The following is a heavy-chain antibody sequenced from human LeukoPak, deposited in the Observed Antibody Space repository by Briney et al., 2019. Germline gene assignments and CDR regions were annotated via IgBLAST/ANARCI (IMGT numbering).Heavy chain of an antibody. CDR3: AGGQQLAS. D-gene: IGHD6-13*01. CDR1: GFSFGIYL. V-gene: IGHV3-7*04. Sequence: GGSLRLSRSASGFSFGIYLMSGAGEAPGKRLEWVANIKQDGSEKYYVDSVKGRLTISRDNAKNSLYLQMNSLRAEDTAVYYCAGGQQLASWGQGALVTVSS. J-gene: IGHJ5*02. CDR2: IKQDGSEK.